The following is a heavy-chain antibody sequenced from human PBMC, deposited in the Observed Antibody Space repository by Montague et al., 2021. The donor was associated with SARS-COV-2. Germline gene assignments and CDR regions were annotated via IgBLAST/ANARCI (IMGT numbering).Heavy chain of an antibody. V-gene: IGHV3-20*03. J-gene: IGHJ4*02. CDR1: GFTFDDYG. D-gene: IGHD3-10*01. CDR3: SRGGGMIRGVVDF. CDR2: ISRSGDRT. Sequence: SLSLSLSVSGFTFDDYGMSWVRQAPGKGLEWVAGISRSGDRTAYGDSVKGRFTISRDNAKNSLYLQMNSLRVEDTAFYYCSRGGGMIRGVVDFWGQGILVSVSS.